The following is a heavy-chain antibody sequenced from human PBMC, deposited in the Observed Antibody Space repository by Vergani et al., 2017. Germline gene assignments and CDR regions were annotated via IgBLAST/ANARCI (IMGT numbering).Heavy chain of an antibody. J-gene: IGHJ4*02. Sequence: QVQLVESGGGVVQPGRSLRLSCAASGFTFSSYAMHWVRQAPGKGLEWVAVISYDGSNKYYADSGKGRFTISRDNSKNTLYLQMNSLRAEDTAVYYCATALVVPAAIPDHWGQGTLVTVSS. CDR3: ATALVVPAAIPDH. D-gene: IGHD2-2*02. V-gene: IGHV3-30-3*01. CDR1: GFTFSSYA. CDR2: ISYDGSNK.